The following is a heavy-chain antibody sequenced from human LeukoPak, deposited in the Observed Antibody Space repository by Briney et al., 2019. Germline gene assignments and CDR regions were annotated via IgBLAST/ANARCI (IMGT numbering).Heavy chain of an antibody. CDR2: ISAYNGNT. Sequence: ASVKVSCKASGYTFTSYGISWVRQAPGQGLEWMGWISAYNGNTNYVQKLQGRVTMTTDTSTSTAYMELRSLRPDDTAVYYCARVGGIAVAGTDAFDIWGQGTMVTVSS. D-gene: IGHD6-19*01. CDR3: ARVGGIAVAGTDAFDI. V-gene: IGHV1-18*01. J-gene: IGHJ3*02. CDR1: GYTFTSYG.